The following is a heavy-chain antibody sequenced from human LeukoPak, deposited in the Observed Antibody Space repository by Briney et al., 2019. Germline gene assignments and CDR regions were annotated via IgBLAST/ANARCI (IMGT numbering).Heavy chain of an antibody. V-gene: IGHV4-59*01. Sequence: PSETLSLTCTVSGGSISSYHWSWLRQPPGQGLEWIGYIYYSGRTHYNHSLKSRATISVDTSNTQFSLKLSLVTAADTAVYYCARDLLYRSGWYGGYYDYYGMHVWGKGTTVTASS. CDR2: IYYSGRT. D-gene: IGHD6-19*01. CDR1: GGSISSYH. CDR3: ARDLLYRSGWYGGYYDYYGMHV. J-gene: IGHJ6*04.